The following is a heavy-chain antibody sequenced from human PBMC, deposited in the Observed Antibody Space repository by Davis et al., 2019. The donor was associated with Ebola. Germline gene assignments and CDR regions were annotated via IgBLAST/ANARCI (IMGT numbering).Heavy chain of an antibody. CDR2: INSDGSFT. V-gene: IGHV3-74*01. D-gene: IGHD6-19*01. Sequence: PGGSLRLSCAASGFTFSSYWMHWVRQTPGKGLVWVSRINSDGSFTDYADSVKGRFTISRENSKATLDLQMNSLRAEDTAVYYCAKGDNSGWYGVDYWGQGTLVTVSS. CDR1: GFTFSSYW. CDR3: AKGDNSGWYGVDY. J-gene: IGHJ4*02.